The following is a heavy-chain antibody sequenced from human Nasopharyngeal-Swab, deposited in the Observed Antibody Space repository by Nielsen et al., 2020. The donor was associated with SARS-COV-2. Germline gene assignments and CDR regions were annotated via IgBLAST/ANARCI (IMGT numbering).Heavy chain of an antibody. CDR2: ISAYNGNT. D-gene: IGHD5-12*01. CDR1: GYTFTSYG. J-gene: IGHJ6*03. Sequence: ASVKVSCKASGYTFTSYGISWVRQAPGQGLEWMGWISAYNGNTNYAQKLQGRVTMTTDTSTSTAYMELRSLRSADTAVYYCARDAEWLRFLAGGYMDVWGKGTTVTVSS. CDR3: ARDAEWLRFLAGGYMDV. V-gene: IGHV1-18*04.